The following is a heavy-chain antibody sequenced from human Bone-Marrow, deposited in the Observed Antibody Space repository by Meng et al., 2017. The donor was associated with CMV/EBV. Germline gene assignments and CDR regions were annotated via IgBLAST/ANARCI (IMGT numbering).Heavy chain of an antibody. J-gene: IGHJ4*02. CDR2: IRSKANSYAT. V-gene: IGHV3-73*01. CDR1: GFTFSGSA. D-gene: IGHD2-2*01. CDR3: TTHDIVVVPDY. Sequence: GESLKISCAASGFTFSGSAMHWVRQASGKGLEWVGRIRSKANSYATAYAASVKGRFTISRDDSKNTAYLQMNSLKTEDTAVYYCTTHDIVVVPDYWGQGKLVTVSS.